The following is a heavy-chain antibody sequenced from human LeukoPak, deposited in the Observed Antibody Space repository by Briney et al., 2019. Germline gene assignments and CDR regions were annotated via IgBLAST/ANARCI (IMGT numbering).Heavy chain of an antibody. Sequence: PGGSLRLSCAASGFTFSSFAMSWVRQAPGKGLEWVSSMSGSGGSTYYADSVKGRFTISRDNSRNTLYLQMNSLRADDTAVYYRAKDHGVAVAGMYYWGQGTLVTVSS. CDR2: MSGSGGST. V-gene: IGHV3-23*01. D-gene: IGHD6-19*01. CDR1: GFTFSSFA. J-gene: IGHJ4*02. CDR3: AKDHGVAVAGMYY.